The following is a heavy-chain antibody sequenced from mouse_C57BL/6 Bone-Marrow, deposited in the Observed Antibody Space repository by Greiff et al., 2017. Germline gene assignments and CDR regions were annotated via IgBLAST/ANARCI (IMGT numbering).Heavy chain of an antibody. CDR3: ALYYGSSLY. CDR1: GYTFTGYW. V-gene: IGHV1-9*01. CDR2: ILSGCGST. J-gene: IGHJ2*01. D-gene: IGHD1-1*01. Sequence: QVLLQQSGAELMKPGASVKLSCKATGYTFTGYWIEWVKQRPGHGLEWIGEILSGCGSTNYNEKFKGKATFTADTSSNTTYMQLSSLTTEDSAIYYCALYYGSSLYWGQGTTLTVSS.